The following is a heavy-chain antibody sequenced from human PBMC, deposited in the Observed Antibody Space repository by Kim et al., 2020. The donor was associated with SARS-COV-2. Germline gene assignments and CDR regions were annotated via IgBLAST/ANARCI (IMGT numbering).Heavy chain of an antibody. D-gene: IGHD6-13*01. J-gene: IGHJ4*02. CDR2: ISHMDGKT. CDR3: AGDGTQHLDD. CDR1: GGTFNSYA. Sequence: SVKVSCKASGGTFNSYAISWVRQAPGQGLEWMGRISHMDGKTNYAQKFKGRVTIIADKFRSTVYMELSSLRSEDTAVYYCAGDGTQHLDDWGQGTLVTV. V-gene: IGHV1-69*04.